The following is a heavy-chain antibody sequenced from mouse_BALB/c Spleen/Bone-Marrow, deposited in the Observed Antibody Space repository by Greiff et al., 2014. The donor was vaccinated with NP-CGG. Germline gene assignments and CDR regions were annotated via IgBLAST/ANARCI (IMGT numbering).Heavy chain of an antibody. V-gene: IGHV2-6-7*01. Sequence: VHLVESGPGLVAPSQSLSITCTVSGFSLTGYGVSWVRQPPGKGLEWLGMIWGDGSTDYNSALKSRLSINKDNSKSQVFLKMNSLQTDDTARYYCARDSLLITRALDYWGQGTSVTVSS. CDR2: IWGDGST. CDR3: ARDSLLITRALDY. D-gene: IGHD2-4*01. J-gene: IGHJ4*01. CDR1: GFSLTGYG.